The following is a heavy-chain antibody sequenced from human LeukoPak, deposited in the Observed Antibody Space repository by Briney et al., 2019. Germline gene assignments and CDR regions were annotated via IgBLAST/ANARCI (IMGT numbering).Heavy chain of an antibody. V-gene: IGHV4-34*01. J-gene: IGHJ4*02. Sequence: SETLSLTCAVYGGSFSSYYWSWIRQPPGKGLEWIGEINHSGNTNYNPSLKSRVTISVDSSKDQFSLKLSSVTAADTAVYYCAREILAVDTAMVFLDYWGQGTLVTVSS. CDR1: GGSFSSYY. D-gene: IGHD5-18*01. CDR2: INHSGNT. CDR3: AREILAVDTAMVFLDY.